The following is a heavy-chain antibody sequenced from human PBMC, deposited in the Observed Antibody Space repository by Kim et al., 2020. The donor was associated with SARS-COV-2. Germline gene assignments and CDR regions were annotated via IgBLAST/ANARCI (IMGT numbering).Heavy chain of an antibody. V-gene: IGHV3-74*01. CDR3: ANNWNFDY. J-gene: IGHJ4*02. D-gene: IGHD1-1*01. CDR2: EASRT. Sequence: EASRTSYAHSVKGRFTVSRDNANNTLYLQMNSLRAEYTAVYYCANNWNFDYWGQGALVTVSP.